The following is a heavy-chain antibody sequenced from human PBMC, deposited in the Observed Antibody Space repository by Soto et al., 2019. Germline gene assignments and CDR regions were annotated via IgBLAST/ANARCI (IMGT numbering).Heavy chain of an antibody. CDR1: AFTLSDYA. CDR2: ISGSGIST. J-gene: IGHJ4*02. CDR3: AKDKVLSSIATRPTYFDY. V-gene: IGHV3-23*01. Sequence: PGGSLRLSCTASAFTLSDYAMSWVRQAPGKGLEWVAGISGSGISTYYADFVKGRFTISRDNSKNTLDLQMLSLGAEDTAVYYCAKDKVLSSIATRPTYFDYWGQGTLVTVSS. D-gene: IGHD6-6*01.